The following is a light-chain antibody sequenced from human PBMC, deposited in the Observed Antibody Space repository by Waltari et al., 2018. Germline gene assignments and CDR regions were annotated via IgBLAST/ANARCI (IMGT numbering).Light chain of an antibody. J-gene: IGLJ1*01. Sequence: QSALTQPASVSGSPGQSITISCTGTSSDVGGYNHVSWYQQHPGKAPKLILNDVSSRPSGVSNRFFGSKSGNTASLTISGLQAEDEAVYFCSSYSTSITPYVFGTGTKVTVL. CDR1: SSDVGGYNH. CDR2: DVS. V-gene: IGLV2-14*03. CDR3: SSYSTSITPYV.